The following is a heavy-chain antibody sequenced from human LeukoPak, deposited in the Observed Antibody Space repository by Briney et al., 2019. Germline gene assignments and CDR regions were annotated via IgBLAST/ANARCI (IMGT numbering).Heavy chain of an antibody. D-gene: IGHD1-26*01. CDR1: GFTFSSYA. V-gene: IGHV3-64*01. CDR3: ARARIVGAITSLDY. Sequence: GGSLRLSCAASGFTFSSYAMSWVRQAPGKGLEYVSAISSNGGSTYYANSVKGRFTISRDNSKNTLYLQMGSLRAEDMAVYYCARARIVGAITSLDYWGQGTLVTVSS. CDR2: ISSNGGST. J-gene: IGHJ4*02.